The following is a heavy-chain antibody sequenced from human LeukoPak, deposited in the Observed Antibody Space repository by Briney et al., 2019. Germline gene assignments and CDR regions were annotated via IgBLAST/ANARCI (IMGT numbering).Heavy chain of an antibody. Sequence: PGGSLRLSCAASGFTFSSYGMHWVRQAPGKGLEWAAVIWYDGSNKYYADSVKGRFTISRDNSKNTLYLQMNSLRAEDTAVYYCARDRSSSSFDYWGQGTLVTVSS. CDR3: ARDRSSSSFDY. D-gene: IGHD6-6*01. CDR2: IWYDGSNK. J-gene: IGHJ4*02. V-gene: IGHV3-33*01. CDR1: GFTFSSYG.